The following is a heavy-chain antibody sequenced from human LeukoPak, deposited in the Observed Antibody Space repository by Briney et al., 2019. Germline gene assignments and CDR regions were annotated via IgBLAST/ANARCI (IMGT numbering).Heavy chain of an antibody. J-gene: IGHJ3*02. V-gene: IGHV4-59*12. CDR2: IYYTGST. CDR1: GDSISNYY. D-gene: IGHD6-13*01. Sequence: SETLSLTCTVSGDSISNYYWIWIRQPPGKGLEWIGYIYYTGSTNYNPSLKSRVTISVDTSKNQFSLKLSSVTAADTAVYYCARELQPKAAATLNGAFDIWGQGTMVTVSS. CDR3: ARELQPKAAATLNGAFDI.